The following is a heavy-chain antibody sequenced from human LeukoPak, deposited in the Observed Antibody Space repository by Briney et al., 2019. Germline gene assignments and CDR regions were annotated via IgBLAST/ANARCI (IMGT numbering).Heavy chain of an antibody. CDR3: ARASLLGYCSSTSCYQFDY. Sequence: GGSLRLSCAASGVTFSSYAMGWVRQAPRKGREWVSAISGSGGSTYYADSVKGRFTISRDNSKNTLYLQMNSLRAEDTAVYYCARASLLGYCSSTSCYQFDYWGQGTLVTVSS. CDR2: ISGSGGST. V-gene: IGHV3-23*01. J-gene: IGHJ4*02. CDR1: GVTFSSYA. D-gene: IGHD2-2*01.